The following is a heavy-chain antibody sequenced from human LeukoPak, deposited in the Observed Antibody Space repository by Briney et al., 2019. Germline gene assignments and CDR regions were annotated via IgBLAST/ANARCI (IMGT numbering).Heavy chain of an antibody. CDR1: GFTFSNAW. J-gene: IGHJ6*03. Sequence: GGSLRLSCAASGFTFSNAWMSWVRHAPGEGREWVGRIKSKTDGGTTDYAAPVKGRFTISRDNSKNTLYLQMNSLKTEDTAVYYCTTRRRGGDYYYYMDVWGKGTTVTVSS. CDR3: TTRRRGGDYYYYMDV. V-gene: IGHV3-15*01. D-gene: IGHD3-10*01. CDR2: IKSKTDGGTT.